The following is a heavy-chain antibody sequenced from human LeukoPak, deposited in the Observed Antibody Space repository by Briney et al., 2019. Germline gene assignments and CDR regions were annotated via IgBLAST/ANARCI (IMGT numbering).Heavy chain of an antibody. D-gene: IGHD6-19*01. CDR1: GFTFSSYA. Sequence: GGSLRLSCAASGFTFSSYAMTWVRQAPGKGLEWVSAISVSGGSTYYADSVKGRFTISRDKSKNTLYLQMNSLRAEDTAVYYCAAVAVFRGPDYWGQGTLVTVSS. J-gene: IGHJ4*02. V-gene: IGHV3-23*01. CDR3: AAVAVFRGPDY. CDR2: ISVSGGST.